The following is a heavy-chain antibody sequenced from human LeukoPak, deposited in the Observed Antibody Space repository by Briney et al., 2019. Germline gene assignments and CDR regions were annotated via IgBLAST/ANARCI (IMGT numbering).Heavy chain of an antibody. V-gene: IGHV4-34*01. CDR2: INHSGST. CDR1: GGSFSGYY. CDR3: ARVDILRYFDWLLYPLGWFDP. Sequence: SETLSLTCAVYGGSFSGYYWSWNRQPPGKGQEWIGEINHSGSTNYNPSLKSRVTISVDTSKNQFSLKLSSGTAADTAVYYCARVDILRYFDWLLYPLGWFDPWGQGTLVTVSS. J-gene: IGHJ5*02. D-gene: IGHD3-9*01.